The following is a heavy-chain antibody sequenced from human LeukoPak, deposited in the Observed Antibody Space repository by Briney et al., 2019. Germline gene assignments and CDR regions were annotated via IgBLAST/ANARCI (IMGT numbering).Heavy chain of an antibody. Sequence: GGSLRLSCAASGFTFSTYAMSWVRQAPGKGLEWVSTIRGSGAGTYYADSVKGRFTISRDNSKNTLYLQMNSLRAEDTAVYYCAKDIAAAGDYWGQGTLVTVSS. V-gene: IGHV3-23*01. CDR1: GFTFSTYA. D-gene: IGHD6-13*01. CDR2: IRGSGAGT. CDR3: AKDIAAAGDY. J-gene: IGHJ4*02.